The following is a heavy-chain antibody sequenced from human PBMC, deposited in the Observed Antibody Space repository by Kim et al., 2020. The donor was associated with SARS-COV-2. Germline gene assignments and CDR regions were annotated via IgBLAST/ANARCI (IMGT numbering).Heavy chain of an antibody. J-gene: IGHJ4*02. Sequence: YASSVKGRFTISRDNSKNTLYLQMSSLRAEDTAVYYCVKGTSRDGYNCDYWGQGTLVTVSS. D-gene: IGHD5-12*01. V-gene: IGHV3-64D*06. CDR3: VKGTSRDGYNCDY.